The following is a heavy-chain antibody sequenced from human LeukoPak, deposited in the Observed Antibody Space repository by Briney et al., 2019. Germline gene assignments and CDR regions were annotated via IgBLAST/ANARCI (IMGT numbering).Heavy chain of an antibody. CDR3: ARDWGGYCSSTSCYLYNWFDP. CDR2: INPNSGGT. J-gene: IGHJ5*02. D-gene: IGHD2-2*01. CDR1: GYTFTGYY. Sequence: ASVKVSCKASGYTFTGYYMHWVRQAPGHGLEWMGWINPNSGGTNYAQKFQGRVTMTRDTSIRTAYMELSRLRSDDTAVYYCARDWGGYCSSTSCYLYNWFDPWGQGTLVTVSS. V-gene: IGHV1-2*02.